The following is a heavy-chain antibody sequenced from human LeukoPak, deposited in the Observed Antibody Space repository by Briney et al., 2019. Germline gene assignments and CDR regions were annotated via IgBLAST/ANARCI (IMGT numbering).Heavy chain of an antibody. Sequence: GGSLRLSCEASGFSFSTYGMHWVRQAPGKGLEWVAVISFDGNIKYYPDSVKGRFTISRDNSKNTLYLQMNSLRDEDTAVYYCAKDWGNWGYGYYFDHWGQGTLVTVSS. V-gene: IGHV3-30*18. CDR1: GFSFSTYG. D-gene: IGHD7-27*01. CDR2: ISFDGNIK. CDR3: AKDWGNWGYGYYFDH. J-gene: IGHJ4*02.